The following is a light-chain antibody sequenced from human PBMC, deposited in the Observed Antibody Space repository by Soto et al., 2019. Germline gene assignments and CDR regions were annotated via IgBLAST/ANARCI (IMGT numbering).Light chain of an antibody. V-gene: IGKV1-12*01. CDR1: QGISSW. CDR3: QQANSFPWT. J-gene: IGKJ1*01. Sequence: IQMTQSPSSVSASVGDRVTMTFRASQGISSWLVWYQQKPGKAPKLLIYAASSLQSGVPSRFSGSGSGTDFTLTISGLQPEDLATYYCQQANSFPWTFGQGTKVDIK. CDR2: AAS.